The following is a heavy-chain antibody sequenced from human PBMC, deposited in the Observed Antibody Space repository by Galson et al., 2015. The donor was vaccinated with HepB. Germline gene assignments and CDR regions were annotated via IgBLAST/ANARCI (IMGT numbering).Heavy chain of an antibody. CDR2: INPSGGST. CDR3: ARGGYCSGSSCYYFDY. V-gene: IGHV1-46*01. CDR1: GYTFTSYY. J-gene: IGHJ4*02. D-gene: IGHD2-15*01. Sequence: SVKVSCKASGYTFTSYYMHWVRQAPGQGLEWMGIINPSGGSTNYAQKFQGRVTMTRDTSTSTVYMELSSLRSEDTAVYYCARGGYCSGSSCYYFDYWGQGTLVTVSS.